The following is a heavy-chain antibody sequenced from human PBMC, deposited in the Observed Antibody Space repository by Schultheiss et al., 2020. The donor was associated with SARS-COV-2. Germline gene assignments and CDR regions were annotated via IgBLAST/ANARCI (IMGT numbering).Heavy chain of an antibody. CDR3: ARERVLYSGYDYVNYFDY. D-gene: IGHD5-12*01. CDR2: IYYSGST. CDR1: GGSISSYY. J-gene: IGHJ4*02. Sequence: SETLSLTCTVSGGSISSYYWSWIRQPPGKGLEWIGYIYYSGSTNYNPSLKSRVTISVDTSKNQFSLKLSSVTAADTAVYYCARERVLYSGYDYVNYFDYWGQGTLVTVSS. V-gene: IGHV4-59*01.